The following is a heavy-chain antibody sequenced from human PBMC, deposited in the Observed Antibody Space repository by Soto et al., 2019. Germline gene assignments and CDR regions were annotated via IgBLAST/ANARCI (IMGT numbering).Heavy chain of an antibody. D-gene: IGHD1-1*01. CDR3: ARGRYGDY. Sequence: QVHLVQSGAEGKKPGASGKVSCKGSGYAFTTYGITWVRQAPGQGLEGLGWIGAHNGTTNYAQKLQGRVTVTRDTSTSTAYMELRSLRSDDTAVYYCARGRYGDYWGQGALVTVSS. J-gene: IGHJ4*02. CDR2: IGAHNGTT. V-gene: IGHV1-18*01. CDR1: GYAFTTYG.